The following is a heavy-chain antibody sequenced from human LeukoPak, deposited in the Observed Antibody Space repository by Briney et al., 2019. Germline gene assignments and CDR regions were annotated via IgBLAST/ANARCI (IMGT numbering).Heavy chain of an antibody. D-gene: IGHD6-19*01. CDR3: AATGGVAVAGSPFDY. Sequence: PGGSLRLSCAASGFSFRDFWMTWVRQAPGKGLEWVANINQGGGVKYYVDSVKGRFTISRDNSKNTLNLQMDSLRVEDTAVYYCAATGGVAVAGSPFDYWGQGTLVTVSS. CDR2: INQGGGVK. V-gene: IGHV3-7*02. CDR1: GFSFRDFW. J-gene: IGHJ4*02.